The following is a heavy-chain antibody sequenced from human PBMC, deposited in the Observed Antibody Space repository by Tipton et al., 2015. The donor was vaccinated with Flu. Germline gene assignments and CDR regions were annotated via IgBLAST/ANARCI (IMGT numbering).Heavy chain of an antibody. J-gene: IGHJ4*02. CDR2: IYPSGTT. D-gene: IGHD3-10*02. CDR1: GASIRSTNYF. CDR3: ARLSYYDVDLKNFYFDY. V-gene: IGHV4-39*01. Sequence: GLVKPSETLSLTCTVSGASIRSTNYFCAWIRQPPGKRLELIGSIYPSGTTYYNPSLKSRVTISVDTSKSQFSLMLRSVTAADTAVYYCARLSYYDVDLKNFYFDYWGQGALVTVSS.